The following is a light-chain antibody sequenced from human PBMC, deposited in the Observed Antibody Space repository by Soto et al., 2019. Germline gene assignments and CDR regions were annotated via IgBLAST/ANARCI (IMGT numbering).Light chain of an antibody. CDR1: SSNIGAGYD. J-gene: IGLJ2*01. CDR2: GNS. Sequence: QSVVTQPPSVSGAPGQRVTISCTGSSSNIGAGYDVHWYQQLPGTAPKLLIYGNSNRPSGVPDRFSGYKSGTSASLAITGLQAEDEADYYCQSYDSSLSGSVVFGGGTKLTVL. V-gene: IGLV1-40*01. CDR3: QSYDSSLSGSVV.